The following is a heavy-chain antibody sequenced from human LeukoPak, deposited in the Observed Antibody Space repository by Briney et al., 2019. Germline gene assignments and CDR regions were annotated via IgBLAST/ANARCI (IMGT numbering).Heavy chain of an antibody. J-gene: IGHJ4*02. Sequence: RPGGSLRLSCAASGFTFSSYGMHWVRQAPGKGLEWVGVIWYEGSNKYYADSVKGRFTISRDNSKNPLYLQMNSLRAEDTAVYYCARAGQGRYYDSSGYYKLDYWGQGTLVTVSS. V-gene: IGHV3-33*01. D-gene: IGHD3-22*01. CDR1: GFTFSSYG. CDR2: IWYEGSNK. CDR3: ARAGQGRYYDSSGYYKLDY.